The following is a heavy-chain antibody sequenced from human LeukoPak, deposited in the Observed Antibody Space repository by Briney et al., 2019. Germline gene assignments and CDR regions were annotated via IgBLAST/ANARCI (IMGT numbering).Heavy chain of an antibody. V-gene: IGHV3-48*01. J-gene: IGHJ4*02. CDR2: ISGSGSTM. CDR3: ARERSFDY. CDR1: GFTFSSYT. Sequence: GGSLRLSCAASGFTFSSYTMTWVRQTPGKGLEWVSYISGSGSTMYYADSVKGRFTISRDNAKNSLYLQMNSLRAEDTAVYYCARERSFDYWGQGTLVTASS.